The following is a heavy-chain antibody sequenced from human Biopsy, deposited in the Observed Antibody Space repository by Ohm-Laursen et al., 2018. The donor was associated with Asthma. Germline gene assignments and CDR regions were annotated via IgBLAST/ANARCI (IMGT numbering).Heavy chain of an antibody. CDR2: ISYDGSSI. CDR3: AREGVAGTHIED. J-gene: IGHJ4*02. V-gene: IGHV3-30-3*01. CDR1: RFTYE. Sequence: LRLSCTASRFTYEMHWVRQAPGKGLEWVAVISYDGSSIYYADSVKGRFTISRDNSKNTLSLQMNSLTAEDTAVYYCAREGVAGTHIEDWGQGTLVTVSS. D-gene: IGHD6-19*01.